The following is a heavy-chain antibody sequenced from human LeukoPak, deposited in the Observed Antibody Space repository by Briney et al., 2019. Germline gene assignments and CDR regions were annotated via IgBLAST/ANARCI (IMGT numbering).Heavy chain of an antibody. J-gene: IGHJ4*02. CDR2: IVVGSGNT. V-gene: IGHV1-58*01. CDR3: AADFPPLAPYPIVGARVFDY. CDR1: GFTFTSSA. D-gene: IGHD1-26*01. Sequence: SVKVSCKASGFTFTSSAVQWVRQARGQRLEWIGWIVVGSGNTNYAQKFQERVTITRDMSTSTAYMELSSLRSEDTAVYYCAADFPPLAPYPIVGARVFDYGGREPWSPSPQ.